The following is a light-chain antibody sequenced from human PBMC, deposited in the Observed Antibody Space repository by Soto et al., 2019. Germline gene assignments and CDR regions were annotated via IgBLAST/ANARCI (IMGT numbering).Light chain of an antibody. CDR1: SDSVSASHS. Sequence: QTVVTQEPSFSVSPGGTVTLTCGLSSDSVSASHSPSWYQQTPGQAPRTLIYNTNTRSSGVPDRFSGSILGNRAALTITGAQADDESDYYCVLYMRSGISVFGGGTQLTVL. CDR2: NTN. J-gene: IGLJ2*01. V-gene: IGLV8-61*01. CDR3: VLYMRSGISV.